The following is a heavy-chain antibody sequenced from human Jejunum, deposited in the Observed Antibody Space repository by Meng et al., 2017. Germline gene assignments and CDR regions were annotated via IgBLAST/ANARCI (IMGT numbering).Heavy chain of an antibody. CDR1: CCSIESNNW. CDR3: ARADYVRYFDL. CDR2: VYHSGST. J-gene: IGHJ2*01. Sequence: QVQLQGSGPGVVEPLEHLSLPFAVSCCSIESNNWWTWIRQPPGQGLEWIGEVYHSGSTHYNPSLQSRVTISIDNSKNRFSLSLNSVTAADTAIYYCARADYVRYFDLWGRGTLVTVSS. V-gene: IGHV4-4*02. D-gene: IGHD3-10*02.